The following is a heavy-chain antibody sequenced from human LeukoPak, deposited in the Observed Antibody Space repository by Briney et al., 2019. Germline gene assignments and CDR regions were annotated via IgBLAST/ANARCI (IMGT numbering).Heavy chain of an antibody. CDR3: ARGGWLRSLFDY. CDR2: IYRSGST. Sequence: SETLSLTCTVSGYFISSGGYSWSWIRQPPGKGLEWIGYIYRSGSTYYNPSLKSRVTISVDRSKNQFSLKLSSVTAADTAVYYCARGGWLRSLFDYWGQGTLVTVSS. CDR1: GYFISSGGYS. J-gene: IGHJ4*02. V-gene: IGHV4-30-2*01. D-gene: IGHD5-12*01.